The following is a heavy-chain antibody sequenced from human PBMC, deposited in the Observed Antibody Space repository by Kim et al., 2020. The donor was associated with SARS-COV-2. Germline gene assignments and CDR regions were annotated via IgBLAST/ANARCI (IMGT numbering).Heavy chain of an antibody. CDR2: IYYSGST. Sequence: SETLSLTCTVSGGSISSSSYYWGWIRQPPGKGLEWIGSIYYSGSTYYNPSLKSRVTISVDTSKNQFSLKLSSVTAADTAVYYCARSGPPAPGMDVWGQGTTVTVSS. V-gene: IGHV4-39*01. CDR1: GGSISSSSYY. D-gene: IGHD1-26*01. J-gene: IGHJ6*02. CDR3: ARSGPPAPGMDV.